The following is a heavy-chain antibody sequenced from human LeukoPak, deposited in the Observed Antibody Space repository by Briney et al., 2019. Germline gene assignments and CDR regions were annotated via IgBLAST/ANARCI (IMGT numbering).Heavy chain of an antibody. CDR1: GGSISSGGYY. CDR2: IYYSGST. Sequence: SETLSLTCTVSGGSISSGGYYWSWIRQHPGKGLEWIGYIYYSGSTYYNPSLKSRVTISVDTSKNQFSLQLNSVTPEDTAVYYCARGISAWYLDYWGQGTLVIVSS. CDR3: ARGISAWYLDY. J-gene: IGHJ4*02. V-gene: IGHV4-31*03.